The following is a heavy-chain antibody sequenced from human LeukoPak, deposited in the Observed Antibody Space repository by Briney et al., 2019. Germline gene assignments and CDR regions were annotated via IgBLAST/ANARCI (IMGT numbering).Heavy chain of an antibody. CDR1: GGSISSGGYY. D-gene: IGHD3-10*01. V-gene: IGHV4-31*03. J-gene: IGHJ4*02. Sequence: SETLSLTCTVSGGSISSGGYYWSWIRQHPGKGLEWIGYIYYSGSTYYNPSLKSRVTISVDTSKNQFSLKLSSVTAADTAVYYRAVQFGELYPFDYWGQGTLVTVSS. CDR2: IYYSGST. CDR3: AVQFGELYPFDY.